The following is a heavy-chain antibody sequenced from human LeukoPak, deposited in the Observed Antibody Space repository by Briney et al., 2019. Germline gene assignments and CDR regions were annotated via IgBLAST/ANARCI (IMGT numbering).Heavy chain of an antibody. Sequence: GGSLRLPCAASGFTFSNYGMQWVRQAPGKGLEWLAFILYDGTNKYSADSVKGRFTISRDNSKSTLYLQMNSLRPEDTAVYYCAKDRGYCTNGVCPLDYWGQGTLVTVSS. CDR3: AKDRGYCTNGVCPLDY. J-gene: IGHJ4*02. CDR1: GFTFSNYG. V-gene: IGHV3-30*02. CDR2: ILYDGTNK. D-gene: IGHD2-8*01.